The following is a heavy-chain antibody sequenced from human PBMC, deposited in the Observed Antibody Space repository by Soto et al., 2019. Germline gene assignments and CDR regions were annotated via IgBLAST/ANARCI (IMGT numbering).Heavy chain of an antibody. Sequence: EVQLVESGGGLVQPGGSLRLSCAASGFTFSSYEMNWVRQAPGKGLEWVSYISSNGRTIDYADSVKGRFTISRDNAKKSLYLQLNSLRAEDTAVYYCARVGVVGARSLDFWGLGTLVTVSS. CDR1: GFTFSSYE. J-gene: IGHJ4*02. CDR3: ARVGVVGARSLDF. D-gene: IGHD1-26*01. CDR2: ISSNGRTI. V-gene: IGHV3-48*03.